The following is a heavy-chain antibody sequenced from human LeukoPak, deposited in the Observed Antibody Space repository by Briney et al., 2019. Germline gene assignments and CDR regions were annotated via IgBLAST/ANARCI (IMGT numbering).Heavy chain of an antibody. D-gene: IGHD2-15*01. V-gene: IGHV1-18*04. Sequence: ASVKVSCKASGYTFTSYYMHWVRQAPGQGLEWMGWISAYNGHTNYSQRFQGKLTMTTDTSTSTAYMELRSLRSDDTAVYYCARDIVVVVAAGQTSPRYYYYGVDVWGQGTTVTVSS. CDR2: ISAYNGHT. J-gene: IGHJ6*02. CDR3: ARDIVVVVAAGQTSPRYYYYGVDV. CDR1: GYTFTSYY.